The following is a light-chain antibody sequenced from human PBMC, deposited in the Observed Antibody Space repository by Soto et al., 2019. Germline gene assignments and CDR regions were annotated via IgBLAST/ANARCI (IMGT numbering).Light chain of an antibody. J-gene: IGKJ1*01. CDR2: AAD. CDR3: QQSYDMPWT. V-gene: IGKV1-39*01. CDR1: QSITNY. Sequence: DIQVTQAPTSLAASVGGTGTITFRAIQSITNYLTWFQQKPGKAPSLLIFAADNLQDGVPSRFSGSGSGRDFSLTISSLQPEDFATYYCQQSYDMPWTFGQGTKVDIK.